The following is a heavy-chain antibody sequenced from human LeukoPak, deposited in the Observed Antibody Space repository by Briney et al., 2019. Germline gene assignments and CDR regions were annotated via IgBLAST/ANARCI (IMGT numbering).Heavy chain of an antibody. CDR2: ISGSGDNT. V-gene: IGHV3-23*01. CDR3: AKIAETSGIYGQGYDY. J-gene: IGHJ4*02. Sequence: GGSLRLSCAASGFSFRTYGMSWVRQAPGKRLEWVSGISGSGDNTHNADFVKGRFTISRDNSKNTLYLQMNSLRAEDTAVYYCAKIAETSGIYGQGYDYWGQGTLVTVSS. D-gene: IGHD1-26*01. CDR1: GFSFRTYG.